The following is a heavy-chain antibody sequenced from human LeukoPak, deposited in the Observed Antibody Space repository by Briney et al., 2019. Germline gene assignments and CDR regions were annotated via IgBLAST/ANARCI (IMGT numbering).Heavy chain of an antibody. D-gene: IGHD6-19*01. Sequence: GGFLRLSCAASGFTFSSYAMSWVRQAPGKGLEWVSGISWNSGSIGYADSVKGRFTISRDNAKNSLYLQMNSLRAEDTALYYCAKALYSGWFDYWGQGTLVTVSS. J-gene: IGHJ4*02. CDR3: AKALYSGWFDY. V-gene: IGHV3-9*01. CDR2: ISWNSGSI. CDR1: GFTFSSYA.